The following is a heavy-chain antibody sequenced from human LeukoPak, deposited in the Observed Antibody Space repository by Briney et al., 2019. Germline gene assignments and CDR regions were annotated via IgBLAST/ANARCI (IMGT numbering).Heavy chain of an antibody. CDR3: ARGARGAVVSFDI. V-gene: IGHV4-59*11. D-gene: IGHD6-19*01. CDR2: IYDSGST. CDR1: GGSISSHY. J-gene: IGHJ3*02. Sequence: AETLSLTCTVSGGSISSHYWRWIRQPPGKGLEGIGYIYDSGSTNYNPSLKSRVTISVDTSKNQFSLKLNSVTAADTAVYYCARGARGAVVSFDIWGQGTMVTVSS.